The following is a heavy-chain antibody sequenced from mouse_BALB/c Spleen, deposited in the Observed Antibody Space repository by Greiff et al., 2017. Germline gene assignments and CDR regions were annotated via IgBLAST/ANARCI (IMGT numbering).Heavy chain of an antibody. CDR2: ISSGGSYT. CDR3: TREGATMITPWFAY. D-gene: IGHD2-4*01. Sequence: EVQVVESGGGLVKPGGSLKLSCAASGFTFSSYTMSWVRQTPEKRLEWVATISSGGSYTYYPDSVKGRFTISRDNAKNTLYLQMSSLKSEDTAMYYCTREGATMITPWFAYWGQGTLVTVSA. J-gene: IGHJ3*01. V-gene: IGHV5-6-4*01. CDR1: GFTFSSYT.